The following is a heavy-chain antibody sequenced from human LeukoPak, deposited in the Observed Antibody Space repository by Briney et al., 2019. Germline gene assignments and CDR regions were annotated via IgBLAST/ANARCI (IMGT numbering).Heavy chain of an antibody. D-gene: IGHD6-6*01. V-gene: IGHV1-24*01. CDR3: ARGPVAARLPDAFDI. CDR2: FDPEDGET. CDR1: GYTLTELS. J-gene: IGHJ3*02. Sequence: GASVKVSCKVSGYTLTELSMHWVRQAPGKGLEWMGGFDPEDGETIYAQKFQGRVTMTEDTSTDTAYMELRSLRSDDTAVYCCARGPVAARLPDAFDIWGQGTMVTVSS.